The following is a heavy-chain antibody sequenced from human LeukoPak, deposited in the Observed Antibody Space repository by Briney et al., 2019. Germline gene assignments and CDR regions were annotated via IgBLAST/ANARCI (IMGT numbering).Heavy chain of an antibody. J-gene: IGHJ4*02. D-gene: IGHD4-23*01. CDR2: IIPIFGTA. CDR1: GGTFSSYA. Sequence: SVKVSCKASGGTFSSYAISWVRQAPGQGLEWMGGIIPIFGTANYAQKSQGRVTITADESTSTAYMELSSLRSEDTAVYYCARESRRRETTVVTPNYFDYWGQGTLVTVSS. V-gene: IGHV1-69*13. CDR3: ARESRRRETTVVTPNYFDY.